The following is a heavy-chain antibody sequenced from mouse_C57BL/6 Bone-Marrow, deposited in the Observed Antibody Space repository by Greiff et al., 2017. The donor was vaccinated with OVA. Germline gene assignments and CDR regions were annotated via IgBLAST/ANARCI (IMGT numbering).Heavy chain of an antibody. Sequence: VQLKESGGGLVQPGESLKLSCESNEYEFPSHDMSWVRKTPEKRLELVAAINSDGGSTYYPDTMERRFIISRDNTKKTLYLQMSSLRSEDTALYYCARHPSIYDGYDEGYYYAMDYWGQGTSVTVSS. CDR1: EYEFPSHD. V-gene: IGHV5-2*01. J-gene: IGHJ4*01. D-gene: IGHD2-2*01. CDR3: ARHPSIYDGYDEGYYYAMDY. CDR2: INSDGGST.